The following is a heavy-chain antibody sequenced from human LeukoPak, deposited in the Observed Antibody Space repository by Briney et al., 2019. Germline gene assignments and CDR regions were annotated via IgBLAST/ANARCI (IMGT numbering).Heavy chain of an antibody. J-gene: IGHJ4*02. D-gene: IGHD6-19*01. Sequence: SETLSLTCTVSGGSISSGGYYWSWIRQHPGKGLEWIGYIYYSGSTYYNPSLKSRVTISVDTSKNQFSLKLSSVTAADTAVYYCARIPSSIAVADDYWGQGTLVTVSS. CDR1: GGSISSGGYY. CDR3: ARIPSSIAVADDY. CDR2: IYYSGST. V-gene: IGHV4-31*03.